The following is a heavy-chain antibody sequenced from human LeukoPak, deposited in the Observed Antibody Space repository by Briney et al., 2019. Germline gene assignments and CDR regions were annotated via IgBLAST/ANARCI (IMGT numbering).Heavy chain of an antibody. CDR3: ARGTPSSSGWLYYGMDV. V-gene: IGHV3-30-3*01. D-gene: IGHD6-19*01. CDR1: GFTFSSYA. CDR2: ISYDGSNK. J-gene: IGHJ6*02. Sequence: PGRSLRLSCAASGFTFSSYAMPWVRQAPGKGLEWVAVISYDGSNKYYADSVKGRFTISRDNSKNTLYLQMNSLRAEDTAVYYCARGTPSSSGWLYYGMDVWGQGTTVTVSS.